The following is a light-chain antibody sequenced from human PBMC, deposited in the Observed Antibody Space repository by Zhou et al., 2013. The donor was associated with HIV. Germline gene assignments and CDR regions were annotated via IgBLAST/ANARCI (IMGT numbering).Light chain of an antibody. CDR2: HAS. V-gene: IGKV3-11*01. Sequence: EIVLTQSPGTLPLLPGDTATLSCRASQSVRYSYLAWYQQKPGQAPRLLISHASNRSTGIPARFSGSGSGTDFTLTISGLEPEDFAVYYCQQRGNWPPITFGGGTKVEIK. CDR1: QSVRYSY. J-gene: IGKJ4*01. CDR3: QQRGNWPPIT.